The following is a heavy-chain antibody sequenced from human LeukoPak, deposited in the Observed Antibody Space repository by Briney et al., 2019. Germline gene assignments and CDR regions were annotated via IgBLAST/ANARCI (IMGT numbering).Heavy chain of an antibody. Sequence: PGGSLRLSCAASGFTFSNYAMTWVRQAPGKGLEWVSDLSGSGSSTYYADSVKGRFTISRDNSKNTLHLQMNSLRAEDTAVYYCAGRLTGSYFDYWGQGTLVTVSS. CDR3: AGRLTGSYFDY. CDR2: LSGSGSST. V-gene: IGHV3-23*01. CDR1: GFTFSNYA. J-gene: IGHJ4*02. D-gene: IGHD3-9*01.